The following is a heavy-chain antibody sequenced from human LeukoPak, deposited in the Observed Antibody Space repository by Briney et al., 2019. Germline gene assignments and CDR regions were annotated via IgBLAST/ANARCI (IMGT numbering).Heavy chain of an antibody. V-gene: IGHV1-18*01. Sequence: GASVKVSCKASGYTFTSYGIGWVRPAPGQGLEWMGWISAYNGNTNYAQKLQGRVTMTTDTSTSTAYMELRSLRSDDTAVYYCARAAFWSGYPYYFDYWGQGTLVTVSS. J-gene: IGHJ4*02. CDR1: GYTFTSYG. CDR2: ISAYNGNT. CDR3: ARAAFWSGYPYYFDY. D-gene: IGHD3-3*01.